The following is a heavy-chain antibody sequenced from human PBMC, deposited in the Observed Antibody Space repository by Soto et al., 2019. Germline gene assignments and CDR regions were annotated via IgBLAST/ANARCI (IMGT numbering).Heavy chain of an antibody. J-gene: IGHJ5*02. CDR2: INSDGNT. CDR1: GGSLFVDY. CDR3: ARARRLENWFDP. Sequence: SETLSLTCTVSGGSLFVDYCTWIRQPAGGGLEWIGRINSDGNTSYSPSLKSRVTMSVDPSRKHFSLNLTSVTAADTASYFCARARRLENWFDPWGPGIQVTVSS. V-gene: IGHV4-4*07. D-gene: IGHD5-12*01.